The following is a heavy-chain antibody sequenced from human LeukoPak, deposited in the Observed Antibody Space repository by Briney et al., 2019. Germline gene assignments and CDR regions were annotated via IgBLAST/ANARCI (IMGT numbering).Heavy chain of an antibody. V-gene: IGHV4-34*01. CDR2: INHSGST. Sequence: PSETLSLTCAVYGGSFSGYYWSWIRQPPGKGLEWIGEINHSGSTNYNPSLKSRVTISVDTSKNQFSLKLSSATAADTAVYYCARGPSYTYYYDRSGYYLNYWGQGTLVTVSS. CDR1: GGSFSGYY. J-gene: IGHJ4*02. CDR3: ARGPSYTYYYDRSGYYLNY. D-gene: IGHD3-22*01.